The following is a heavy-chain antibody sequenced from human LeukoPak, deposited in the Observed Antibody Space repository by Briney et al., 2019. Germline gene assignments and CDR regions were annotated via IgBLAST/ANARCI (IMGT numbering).Heavy chain of an antibody. D-gene: IGHD5-18*01. J-gene: IGHJ4*02. CDR2: ISYDGSNK. CDR1: GFTFSSYA. V-gene: IGHV3-30-3*01. CDR3: ARGPVDTAPGNFDY. Sequence: PGRSLRLSCAASGFTFSSYAMHWVRQAPGKGLEWVAVISYDGSNKYYADSVKGRFTISRDNSKNTPYLQMNSLRAEDTAVYYCARGPVDTAPGNFDYWGQGTLVTVSS.